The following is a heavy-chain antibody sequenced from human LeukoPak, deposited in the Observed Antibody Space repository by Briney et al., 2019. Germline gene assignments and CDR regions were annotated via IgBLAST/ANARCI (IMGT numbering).Heavy chain of an antibody. J-gene: IGHJ4*02. Sequence: ASVKVSCKASGYTFTGYYMHWVRQAPGQGLEWMGWINPNSGGTNYAQKFQGRVTMTRDTSISTAYMELSRLRSDDTAVYYCARDYWFGGLLSNFDYWGQGTLVTVSS. D-gene: IGHD3-10*01. V-gene: IGHV1-2*02. CDR1: GYTFTGYY. CDR2: INPNSGGT. CDR3: ARDYWFGGLLSNFDY.